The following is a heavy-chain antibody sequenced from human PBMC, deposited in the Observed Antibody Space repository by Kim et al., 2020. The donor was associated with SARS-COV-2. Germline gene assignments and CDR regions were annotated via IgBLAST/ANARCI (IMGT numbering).Heavy chain of an antibody. D-gene: IGHD3-16*01. CDR2: K. Sequence: KYYADSVKGRYTITRDNCKKKLYLQMNSLRAEEAAVYSCASGGVVAYLDYWGQGTLVTVSS. J-gene: IGHJ4*02. CDR3: ASGGVVAYLDY. V-gene: IGHV3-30*01.